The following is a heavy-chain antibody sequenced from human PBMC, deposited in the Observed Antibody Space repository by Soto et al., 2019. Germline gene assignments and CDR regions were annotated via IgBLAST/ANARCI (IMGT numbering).Heavy chain of an antibody. Sequence: ASVKVSCKASGYTFTGYYMHWVRQAPGQGLEWMGWINPNSGGTNYAQKFQGRVTMTRDTSISTAYMELSRLRSDDTAVYYCAREYSRPAYNWFDHWGQGTLVTVSS. CDR1: GYTFTGYY. CDR3: AREYSRPAYNWFDH. D-gene: IGHD6-13*01. V-gene: IGHV1-2*02. J-gene: IGHJ5*02. CDR2: INPNSGGT.